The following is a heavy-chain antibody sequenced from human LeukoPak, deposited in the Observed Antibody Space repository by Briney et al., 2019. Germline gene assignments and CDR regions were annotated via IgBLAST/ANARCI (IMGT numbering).Heavy chain of an antibody. V-gene: IGHV3-21*01. J-gene: IGHJ5*02. CDR3: ARNSGVDITFGWFDP. D-gene: IGHD3-16*01. Sequence: GGSLRLSCAASGFTFSSYSMNWVRQAPGKGLEWVSFISTTSSYIHYADSVRGRFTISRDNAKNSLYLQMNSLRAEDTAVYYCARNSGVDITFGWFDPWGQGTLVTVSS. CDR2: ISTTSSYI. CDR1: GFTFSSYS.